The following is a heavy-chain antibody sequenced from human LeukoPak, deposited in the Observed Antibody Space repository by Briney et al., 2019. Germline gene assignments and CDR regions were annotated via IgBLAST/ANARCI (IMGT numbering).Heavy chain of an antibody. D-gene: IGHD3-10*01. CDR3: ARDSGHDY. V-gene: IGHV3-48*04. CDR2: ISSSSSTI. Sequence: GGSLRLSCAASGFTFSTYSMNWVRQAPREGLEWVSYISSSSSTIYYAESVKGRFTVSRDNAKNSLYLQMNTLRAEDTAVYYCARDSGHDYWGQGTLVTVSS. J-gene: IGHJ4*02. CDR1: GFTFSTYS.